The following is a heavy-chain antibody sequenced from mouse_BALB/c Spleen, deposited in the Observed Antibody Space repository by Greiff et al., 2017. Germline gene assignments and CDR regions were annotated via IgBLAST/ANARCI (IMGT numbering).Heavy chain of an antibody. V-gene: IGHV5-4*02. CDR1: GFTFSDYY. D-gene: IGHD1-1*01. J-gene: IGHJ3*01. CDR3: ARDGHYGSEGFAY. CDR2: ISDGGSYT. Sequence: EVKLVESGGGLVKPGGSLKLSCAASGFTFSDYYMYWVRQTPEKRLEWVATISDGGSYTYYPDSVKGRFTISRDNAKNNLYLQMSSLKSEDTAMYYCARDGHYGSEGFAYWGQGTLVTVSA.